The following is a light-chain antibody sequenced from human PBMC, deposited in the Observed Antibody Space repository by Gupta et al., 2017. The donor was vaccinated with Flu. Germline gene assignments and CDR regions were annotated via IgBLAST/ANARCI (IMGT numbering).Light chain of an antibody. CDR2: QDS. CDR3: QAWDSSTKV. CDR1: KLGDKY. V-gene: IGLV3-1*01. J-gene: IGLJ2*01. Sequence: SYELTQPPSVSVSPGQTASFTCSGDKLGDKYACWYQQKPGQSPVLVIYQDSKRPSGIPERFSGSNSGNTATLTISGTQAMDGADYYCQAWDSSTKVFGGGTKLTVL.